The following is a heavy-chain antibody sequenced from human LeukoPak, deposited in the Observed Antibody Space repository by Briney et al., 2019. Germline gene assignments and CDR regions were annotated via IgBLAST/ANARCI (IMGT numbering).Heavy chain of an antibody. V-gene: IGHV1-18*01. CDR1: GYTFTSYD. Sequence: GASVKVSCKASGYTFTSYDINWVRQATGQGLEWMGWISAYNGNTNYAQKLQGRVTMTTDTSTSTAYMELRSLRSDDTAVYYCARGGSQSLRYFDWLSRGGPDAFDIWGQGTMVTVSS. CDR2: ISAYNGNT. J-gene: IGHJ3*02. D-gene: IGHD3-9*01. CDR3: ARGGSQSLRYFDWLSRGGPDAFDI.